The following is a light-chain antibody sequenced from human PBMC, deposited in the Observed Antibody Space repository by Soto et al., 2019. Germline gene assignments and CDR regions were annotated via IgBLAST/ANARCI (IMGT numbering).Light chain of an antibody. CDR3: GTWDSSLNIVL. Sequence: QSVLTQPPSVSAAPRQKVTISCSGSSSNIGNNDVSWYQQVPGTAPKLLIYGNNQRPSGIPDRFSGSKSGTSATLGITGLQSGAEADYYCGTWDSSLNIVLFGGGTKVTVL. V-gene: IGLV1-51*01. J-gene: IGLJ2*01. CDR1: SSNIGNND. CDR2: GNN.